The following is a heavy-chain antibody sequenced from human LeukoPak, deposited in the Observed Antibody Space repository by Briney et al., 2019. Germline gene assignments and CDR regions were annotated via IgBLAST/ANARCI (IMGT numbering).Heavy chain of an antibody. CDR1: GFTFSYYG. V-gene: IGHV3-30*18. Sequence: PGGSLRLSCAASGFTFSYYGMHWVRQAPGKGLEWVAAISYDGNDKYFADSVKGRFTMSRDNSKNTVYLQMNSLRAEDTAVYYCAKAHYGSGSYYKNSDFDYWGQGTLVTVSS. CDR3: AKAHYGSGSYYKNSDFDY. D-gene: IGHD3-10*01. CDR2: ISYDGNDK. J-gene: IGHJ4*02.